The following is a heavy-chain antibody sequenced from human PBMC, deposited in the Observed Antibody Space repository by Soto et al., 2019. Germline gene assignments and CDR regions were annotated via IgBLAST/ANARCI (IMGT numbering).Heavy chain of an antibody. D-gene: IGHD5-18*01. V-gene: IGHV3-30-3*01. CDR3: ARDGWVRIRRYSYGSFGY. J-gene: IGHJ4*02. CDR2: ISYDGSNK. CDR1: GFTFSSYA. Sequence: PGGSLRLSCAASGFTFSSYAMHWVRQAPGKGLEWVAVISYDGSNKYYADSVKGRFTISRDNSKNTLYLQMNSLRAEDTAVYYCARDGWVRIRRYSYGSFGYWGKGPLVTVSS.